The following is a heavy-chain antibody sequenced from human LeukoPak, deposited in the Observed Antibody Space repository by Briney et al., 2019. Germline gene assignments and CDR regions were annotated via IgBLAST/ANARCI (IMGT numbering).Heavy chain of an antibody. CDR3: ARDLNPFNWGDDAFDI. CDR2: IIPIFGTA. D-gene: IGHD7-27*01. V-gene: IGHV1-69*05. CDR1: GGTFSSYA. J-gene: IGHJ3*02. Sequence: SVKVSCKXSGGTFSSYAISWVRQAPGQGLEWMGMIIPIFGTANYSQKFQGRVTITTDESTGTAYLELSSLRSEDTAVYYCARDLNPFNWGDDAFDIWGQGTMVTVSS.